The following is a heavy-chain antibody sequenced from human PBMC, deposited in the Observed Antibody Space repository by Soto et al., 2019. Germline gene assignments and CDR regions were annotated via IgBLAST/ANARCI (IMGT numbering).Heavy chain of an antibody. V-gene: IGHV4-59*01. Sequence: PSETLSLTCTVSGGSISSYYWSWIRQPPGKGLEWIGYIYYSGSTNYNPSLKSRVTISVDTSKNQFSLKLSSVTAADTAVYYCARDRSYSSSWYAVGAYGMDVWGQRTTVTVSS. D-gene: IGHD6-13*01. CDR1: GGSISSYY. J-gene: IGHJ6*02. CDR3: ARDRSYSSSWYAVGAYGMDV. CDR2: IYYSGST.